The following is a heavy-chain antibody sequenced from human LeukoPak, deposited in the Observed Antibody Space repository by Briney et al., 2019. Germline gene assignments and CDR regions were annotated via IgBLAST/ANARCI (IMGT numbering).Heavy chain of an antibody. CDR1: GFTFSSYA. V-gene: IGHV3-23*01. J-gene: IGHJ6*02. Sequence: GGSLRLSCAASGFTFSSYAMSWVRQAPGKGLEWVSAISGSGGSTYYADSVKGRFTISRDNSKNTLYLQMNSLRAEDTAVYYCARGSLWFGELSVQGMDVWGQGTTVTVSS. D-gene: IGHD3-10*01. CDR3: ARGSLWFGELSVQGMDV. CDR2: ISGSGGST.